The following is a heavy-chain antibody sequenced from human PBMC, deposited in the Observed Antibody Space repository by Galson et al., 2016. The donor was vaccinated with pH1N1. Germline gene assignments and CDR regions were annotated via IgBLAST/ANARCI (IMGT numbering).Heavy chain of an antibody. Sequence: PALVNPTQALTLTCTFSGFSLSTSGVGVGWIRQPPGKALEWLAVIYWDDDKRYSPSLKSRLTITKDTSKNQVVLIMTNMDPVDTATYYCAHSPYGDYVLYFDPWGQGTLVTVSS. J-gene: IGHJ5*02. D-gene: IGHD4-17*01. CDR2: IYWDDDK. V-gene: IGHV2-5*02. CDR1: GFSLSTSGVG. CDR3: AHSPYGDYVLYFDP.